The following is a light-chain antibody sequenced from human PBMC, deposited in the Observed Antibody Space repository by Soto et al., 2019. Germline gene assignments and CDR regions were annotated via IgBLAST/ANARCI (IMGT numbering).Light chain of an antibody. CDR2: EVN. V-gene: IGLV2-8*01. CDR1: SSDVGGYSY. CDR3: CSHAGFNTPYV. Sequence: QSVLTQPPSASGSPGQSVAISCTGTSSDVGGYSYVSWYQQHPGEAPKLIIYEVNKRPSGVSNRFSGSKSGNTASLTISGLQTEDEADYYCCSHAGFNTPYVFATGTKLTVL. J-gene: IGLJ1*01.